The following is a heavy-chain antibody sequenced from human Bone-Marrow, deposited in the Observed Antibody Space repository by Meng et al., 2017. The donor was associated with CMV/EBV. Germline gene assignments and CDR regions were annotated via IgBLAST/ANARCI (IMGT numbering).Heavy chain of an antibody. D-gene: IGHD6-6*01. Sequence: GESLKISCAASGFTFSSYAMHWVRQAPGKGLEWVAFIRYDGSNKYYADSVKGRFTISRDNSKNTLYLQMNSLRAEDTAVYYCAKDSSSKAKYYGMDVWGQGTTVTVSS. CDR2: IRYDGSNK. CDR1: GFTFSSYA. V-gene: IGHV3-30*02. J-gene: IGHJ6*02. CDR3: AKDSSSKAKYYGMDV.